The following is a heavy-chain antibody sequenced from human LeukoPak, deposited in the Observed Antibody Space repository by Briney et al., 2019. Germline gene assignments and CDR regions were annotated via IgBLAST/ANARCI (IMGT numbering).Heavy chain of an antibody. CDR1: GGSVSSGSYY. J-gene: IGHJ6*02. CDR3: ARGLEYSSSYGMDV. D-gene: IGHD6-6*01. Sequence: SETLSLTCTVSGGSVSSGSYYWSWIRQPPGKGLEWIGYIYYSGSTNYNPSLKSRVTISVDTSKNQFSLKLSSVTAADTAVYYCARGLEYSSSYGMDVWGQGTTVTVSS. CDR2: IYYSGST. V-gene: IGHV4-61*01.